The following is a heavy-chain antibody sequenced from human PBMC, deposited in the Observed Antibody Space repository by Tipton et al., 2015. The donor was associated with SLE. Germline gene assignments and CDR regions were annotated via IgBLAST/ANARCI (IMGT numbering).Heavy chain of an antibody. CDR3: ARGIDLLRYFDWLPYIAY. CDR1: GFTFSNYA. V-gene: IGHV3-30*04. CDR2: ISYDGTNK. J-gene: IGHJ4*02. D-gene: IGHD3-9*01. Sequence: QLVQSGGGVVQPGRSLGLSCAASGFTFSNYAMHWVRQAPGKGLEWVAVISYDGTNKYYADSVKGRFTISRDNSKNTLYLQMNSLRAEDTAVYYCARGIDLLRYFDWLPYIAYWGQGTLVTVSS.